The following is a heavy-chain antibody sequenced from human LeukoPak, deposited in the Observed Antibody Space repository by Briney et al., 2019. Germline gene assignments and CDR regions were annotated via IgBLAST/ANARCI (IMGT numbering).Heavy chain of an antibody. Sequence: GASVKVSCKASGGTFSTYAISWVRQGPGQGLEWMGRIIPILSMANYAQKFQGRVTFTADKSTTTAYMELSNLRSEDTAVYYCASGNYVHKGEFLISLDYWGQGTLVTVAS. CDR2: IIPILSMA. D-gene: IGHD1-7*01. CDR1: GGTFSTYA. CDR3: ASGNYVHKGEFLISLDY. J-gene: IGHJ4*02. V-gene: IGHV1-69*04.